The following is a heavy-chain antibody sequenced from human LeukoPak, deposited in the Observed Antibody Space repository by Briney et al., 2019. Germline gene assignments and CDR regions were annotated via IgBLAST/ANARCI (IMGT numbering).Heavy chain of an antibody. D-gene: IGHD3-10*01. Sequence: PGGSLRLSCEASGFTFSNYWMSWVRHAPGKGLEWVANINQDGSEKYFVDSVKGRFTISRDNAKNSLYLQMNSLRAEDTAVYYCARAYHYDSRNYYNPTSSFDYWGQGTLVTVAS. V-gene: IGHV3-7*04. CDR2: INQDGSEK. J-gene: IGHJ4*02. CDR1: GFTFSNYW. CDR3: ARAYHYDSRNYYNPTSSFDY.